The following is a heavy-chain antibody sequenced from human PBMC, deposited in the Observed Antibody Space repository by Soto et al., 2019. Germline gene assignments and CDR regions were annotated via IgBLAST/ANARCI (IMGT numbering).Heavy chain of an antibody. Sequence: SETLSLTCAVYGGSFSGYYWSWIRQPPGKGLEWIGEINHSGSTNYNPSLKSRVTISVDTSKNQSSLKLSSVTAADTAVYYCARRGRHYYYYYGMDVWGQGTTVTVSS. CDR3: ARRGRHYYYYYGMDV. CDR2: INHSGST. J-gene: IGHJ6*02. CDR1: GGSFSGYY. V-gene: IGHV4-34*01.